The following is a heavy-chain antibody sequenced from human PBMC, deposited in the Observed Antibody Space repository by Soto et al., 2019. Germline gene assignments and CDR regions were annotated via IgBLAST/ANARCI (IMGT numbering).Heavy chain of an antibody. CDR3: ARDFSGTMDY. J-gene: IGHJ4*02. CDR1: GYTFTNYY. V-gene: IGHV1-46*01. D-gene: IGHD1-7*01. CDR2: IYPSGGST. Sequence: ASVKVSCKASGYTFTNYYMHWVRQAPGQGLEWMGIIYPSGGSTRNAQKFQGGVTMTRDTSTSTVYMELSSLRSEDTAVYYCARDFSGTMDYWGRGTLVTVSS.